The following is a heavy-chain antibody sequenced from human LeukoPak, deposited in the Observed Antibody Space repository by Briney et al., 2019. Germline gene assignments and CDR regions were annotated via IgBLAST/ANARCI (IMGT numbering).Heavy chain of an antibody. CDR2: INPNSGGT. D-gene: IGHD3-22*01. Sequence: ASVKVSCKASGYTFTGYYIHWVRQAPGQGLEWMGWINPNSGGTNYIQKFQGRVTMTRDTSISTAYMELSRLRFDDTAVYYCARDPAIYYESDYYFDYWGQGTLVTVSS. J-gene: IGHJ4*02. CDR3: ARDPAIYYESDYYFDY. V-gene: IGHV1-2*02. CDR1: GYTFTGYY.